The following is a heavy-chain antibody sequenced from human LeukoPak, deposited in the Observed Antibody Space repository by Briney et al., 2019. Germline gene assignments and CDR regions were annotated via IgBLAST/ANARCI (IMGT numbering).Heavy chain of an antibody. CDR1: GFTFSSYS. Sequence: GGSLRLSXAASGFTFSSYSMNWVRQAPGKGLEWVSSISSSSSHINYADSVKGRFTISRDNAKNSLYLQRNSLRAEDTAVYYCARSGFYGGNPSDYFQHWGQGTLSPSPQ. V-gene: IGHV3-21*01. J-gene: IGHJ1*01. CDR3: ARSGFYGGNPSDYFQH. D-gene: IGHD4/OR15-4a*01. CDR2: ISSSSSHI.